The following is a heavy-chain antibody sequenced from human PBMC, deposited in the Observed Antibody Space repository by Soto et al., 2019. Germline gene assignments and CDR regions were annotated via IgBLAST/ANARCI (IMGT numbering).Heavy chain of an antibody. CDR1: GFTFSSYW. J-gene: IGHJ4*02. D-gene: IGHD6-13*01. CDR3: ARDGQQLVEGGFDY. CDR2: IKQDGSEK. Sequence: LRLSCAASGFTFSSYWMSWVRQAPGKGLEWVANIKQDGSEKYYVDSVKGRFTISRDNAKNSLYLQMNSLRAEDTAVYYCARDGQQLVEGGFDYWGQGTLVTVSS. V-gene: IGHV3-7*03.